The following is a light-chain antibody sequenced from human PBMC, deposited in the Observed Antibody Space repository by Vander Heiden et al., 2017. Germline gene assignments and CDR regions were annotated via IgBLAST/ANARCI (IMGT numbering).Light chain of an antibody. CDR3: SSYTISSTRV. CDR2: DVT. V-gene: IGLV2-14*03. Sequence: QSALTQPASVAGSPGQSITISCTGTSSDVGGYNYVSWYQQHPAKAPNLMIYDVTNRPSGVSTRFSGSKSGNTASLTISGLQAEDEADYYCSSYTISSTRVFGGGTKLTVL. J-gene: IGLJ2*01. CDR1: SSDVGGYNY.